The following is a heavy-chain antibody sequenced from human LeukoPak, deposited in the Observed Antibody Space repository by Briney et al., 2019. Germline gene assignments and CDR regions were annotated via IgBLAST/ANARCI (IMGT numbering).Heavy chain of an antibody. CDR3: ARGNYGGNSGSWYFDL. D-gene: IGHD4-23*01. J-gene: IGHJ2*01. CDR2: IIPIFGTA. CDR1: GYTFTSYG. V-gene: IGHV1-69*13. Sequence: SVKVSCKASGYTFTSYGISWVRQAPGQGLEWVGGIIPIFGTANYAQKFQGRVTITADESTSTAYMELSSLRSEDTAVYYCARGNYGGNSGSWYFDLWGRGTLVTVSS.